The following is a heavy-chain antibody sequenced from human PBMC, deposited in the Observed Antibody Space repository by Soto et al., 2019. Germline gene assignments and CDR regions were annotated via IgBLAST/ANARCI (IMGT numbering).Heavy chain of an antibody. Sequence: EVQLVESGGGLVQPGRSLRLSCTASGFTFGDYAMSWVRQAPGKGLEWVGFIRSKAYGGTTEYAASVKGRFTISRDDSKTIPYLKMNSLKTGNTAVYNCTREGWYQLLYRYGAQEPLVTVPP. CDR1: GFTFGDYA. J-gene: IGHJ4*02. CDR3: TREGWYQLLYRY. CDR2: IRSKAYGGTT. V-gene: IGHV3-49*04. D-gene: IGHD2-2*02.